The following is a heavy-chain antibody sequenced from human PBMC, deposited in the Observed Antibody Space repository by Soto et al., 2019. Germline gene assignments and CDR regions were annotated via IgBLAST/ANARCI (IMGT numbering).Heavy chain of an antibody. Sequence: QVQLVQSGAEVKKPGSSVKVSCKASGGTFSSYTISWVRQAPGQGLEWMGRIIPILGIANYAQKFQGRVTITADKSTSTAYMELSSLRSEYTAVYYCARGYSSSWHWHPNDYWGQGTLVTVSS. CDR2: IIPILGIA. D-gene: IGHD6-13*01. CDR3: ARGYSSSWHWHPNDY. J-gene: IGHJ4*02. CDR1: GGTFSSYT. V-gene: IGHV1-69*02.